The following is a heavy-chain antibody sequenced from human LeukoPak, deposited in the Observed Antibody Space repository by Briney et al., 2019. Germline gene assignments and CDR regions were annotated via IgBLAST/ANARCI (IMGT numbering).Heavy chain of an antibody. CDR2: ISSSSSYI. CDR3: ARGGSRSGYGDYDY. J-gene: IGHJ4*02. D-gene: IGHD5-12*01. CDR1: GFTLSSYS. V-gene: IGHV3-21*01. Sequence: GGSLRLSCAASGFTLSSYSMNWVRQAPGKGLEWVSSISSSSSYIYYADSVKGRFTISRDNAKNSLYLQMNSLRAEDTAVYYCARGGSRSGYGDYDYWGQGTLVTVSS.